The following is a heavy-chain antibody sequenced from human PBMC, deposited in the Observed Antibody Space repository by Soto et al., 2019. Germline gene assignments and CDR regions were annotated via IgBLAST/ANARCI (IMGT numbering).Heavy chain of an antibody. Sequence: ASVKVSCKASGYTFTSYDINWVRQATGQGLEWMGWMNPNSGNTGYAQKFQGRVTMTRNTSISTAYMELSSLRSEDTAVYYCARGLHPGIAAAGRFDPWGQGTLVTVSS. V-gene: IGHV1-8*01. J-gene: IGHJ5*02. CDR2: MNPNSGNT. CDR3: ARGLHPGIAAAGRFDP. D-gene: IGHD6-13*01. CDR1: GYTFTSYD.